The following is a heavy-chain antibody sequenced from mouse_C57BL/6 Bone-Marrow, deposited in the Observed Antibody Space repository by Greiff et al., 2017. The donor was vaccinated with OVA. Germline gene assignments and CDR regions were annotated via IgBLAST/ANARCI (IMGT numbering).Heavy chain of an antibody. CDR1: GYTFTSYW. V-gene: IGHV1-64*01. J-gene: IGHJ4*01. Sequence: VQLQQPGAELVKPGASVKLSCKASGYTFTSYWMHWVKQRPGQGLEWIGMIHPTSGSNKYNEKFESKAPLTVDQSSSTAYMQRSSLTSEDSAVYYCVRRGPITTVVAPYYYAMDYWGQGTSVTVSS. CDR3: VRRGPITTVVAPYYYAMDY. CDR2: IHPTSGSN. D-gene: IGHD1-1*01.